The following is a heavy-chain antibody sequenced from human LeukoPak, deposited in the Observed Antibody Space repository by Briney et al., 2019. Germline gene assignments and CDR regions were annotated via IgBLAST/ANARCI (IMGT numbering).Heavy chain of an antibody. CDR3: VRGLAVAGRSTFDV. J-gene: IGHJ3*01. V-gene: IGHV3-7*01. D-gene: IGHD6-19*01. CDR1: GFTFSIHW. CDR2: IKNDGSGS. Sequence: PGGSLRLSCAASGFTFSIHWMTWVRQAPGKGLEWVANIKNDGSGSYYADSAKGRFTISRDNAKYSLYLQMNSLRAEDTAIYYCVRGLAVAGRSTFDVWGPGTMVPVSS.